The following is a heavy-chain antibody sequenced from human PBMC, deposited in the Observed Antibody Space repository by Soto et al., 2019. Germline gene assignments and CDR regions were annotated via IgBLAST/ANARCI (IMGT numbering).Heavy chain of an antibody. Sequence: PGGCLRLSYAASGFTFSSDAMSWVRQAPGKGLEWVSAISGSGGSTYYADSVKGRFTISRDNSKNTLYLQMNSLRAEDTAVYYCAKVLRGSLRDDFWSGYPSYYYYGMDVWGQGTTVTVSS. D-gene: IGHD3-3*01. CDR1: GFTFSSDA. J-gene: IGHJ6*02. V-gene: IGHV3-23*01. CDR3: AKVLRGSLRDDFWSGYPSYYYYGMDV. CDR2: ISGSGGST.